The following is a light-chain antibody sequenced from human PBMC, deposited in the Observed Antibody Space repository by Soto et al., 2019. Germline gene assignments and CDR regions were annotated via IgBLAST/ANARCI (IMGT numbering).Light chain of an antibody. Sequence: QSALTQPASVAGSPGQSITISCTGTSSDVGGYNYVSWYQQHPGNAPKLIIDDVSNRPYGFSNRFSGSKSGNTASLTISGLQAEDEDDYYCSSYTSSSTRVFGGGTKLTVL. CDR3: SSYTSSSTRV. V-gene: IGLV2-14*01. CDR2: DVS. CDR1: SSDVGGYNY. J-gene: IGLJ3*02.